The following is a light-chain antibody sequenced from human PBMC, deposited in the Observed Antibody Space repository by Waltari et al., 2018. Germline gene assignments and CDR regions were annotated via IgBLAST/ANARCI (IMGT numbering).Light chain of an antibody. Sequence: SYVLTQAPSVSLAPGQAATITCGADNIATKGVHWYHQKTGHAPLLVVSDNSDRPSEIHERSSASKYGNTATLTIARVEAGDEADDYGQVWDNTRRHVIFGGGTKLTVL. J-gene: IGLJ2*01. V-gene: IGLV3-21*02. CDR2: DNS. CDR1: NIATKG. CDR3: QVWDNTRRHVI.